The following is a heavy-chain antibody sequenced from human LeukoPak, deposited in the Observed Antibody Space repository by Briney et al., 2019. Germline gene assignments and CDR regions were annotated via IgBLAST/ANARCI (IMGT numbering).Heavy chain of an antibody. Sequence: AETLSLTRAVYGGSFSVYYWSWIRQPPGKGLEWIGEINHSVSAYYNPYLKSRVNISADTSKNQFSRRLSSVTAADTAVYYCASYDSSGYYYRYWGQGTLVTVSS. J-gene: IGHJ4*02. V-gene: IGHV4-34*01. CDR2: INHSVSA. D-gene: IGHD3-22*01. CDR1: GGSFSVYY. CDR3: ASYDSSGYYYRY.